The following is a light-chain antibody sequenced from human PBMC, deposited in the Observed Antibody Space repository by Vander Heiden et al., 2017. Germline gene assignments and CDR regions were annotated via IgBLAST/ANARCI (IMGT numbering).Light chain of an antibody. CDR1: QDIRSW. J-gene: IGKJ4*01. V-gene: IGKV1-12*01. Sequence: DIQMAQSPSSVSASVGDRATITCRSSQDIRSWLARYQQKPGKATKLMIFAASNLQSGVPSRFSGGGSGTDFTLTISSLKPEDFATYYCQQTNSFPLTFGGGTKVEIK. CDR3: QQTNSFPLT. CDR2: AAS.